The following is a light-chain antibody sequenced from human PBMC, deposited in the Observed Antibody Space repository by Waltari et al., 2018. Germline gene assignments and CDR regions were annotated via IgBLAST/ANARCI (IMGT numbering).Light chain of an antibody. J-gene: IGKJ2*01. CDR3: QQYYDIPYT. CDR2: WAS. Sequence: DIVMTHSPDSLAVSLAERATINCRSGQTVLDSSTNKNYVAWYQQKTGQPPKLPIYWASTRESGVPGRFSGSGSGTEFTLTVSSLQAEDVAVYYCQQYYDIPYTFGQGTKLEI. CDR1: QTVLDSSTNKNY. V-gene: IGKV4-1*01.